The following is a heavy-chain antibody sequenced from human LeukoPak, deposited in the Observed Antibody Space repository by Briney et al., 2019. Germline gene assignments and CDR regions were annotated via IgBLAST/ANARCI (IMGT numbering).Heavy chain of an antibody. V-gene: IGHV4-59*01. CDR1: GGSISSYY. D-gene: IGHD6-13*01. CDR3: ARVSSSWYYGMDV. Sequence: ASETLSLTCAVSGGSISSYYWSWIRQPPGKGLEWIGYIYYSGSTNYNPSLKSRFTISVDTSKNQFSLKLSSVTAADTAVYYCARVSSSWYYGMDVWGQGTTVPVSS. CDR2: IYYSGST. J-gene: IGHJ6*02.